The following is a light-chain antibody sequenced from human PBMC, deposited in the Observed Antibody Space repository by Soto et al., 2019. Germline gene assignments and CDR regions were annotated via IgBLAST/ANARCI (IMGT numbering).Light chain of an antibody. CDR1: SSDVGAYEF. V-gene: IGLV2-14*01. Sequence: QSALTQPASVSGSPGQSITISCTGTSSDVGAYEFVSWYQQDPGKAPKLIIYNVHNQPSGVSDRFSGSKSGNTASLTISGLPAEDEADYYCCSYTTTNTRVFGGGTQLTVL. CDR3: CSYTTTNTRV. CDR2: NVH. J-gene: IGLJ2*01.